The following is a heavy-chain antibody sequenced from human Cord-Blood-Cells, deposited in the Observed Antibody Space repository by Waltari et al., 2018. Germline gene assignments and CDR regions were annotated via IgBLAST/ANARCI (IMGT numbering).Heavy chain of an antibody. J-gene: IGHJ4*02. D-gene: IGHD6-13*01. CDR2: TYYRSNWYN. CDR1: GDSVSSNSAA. Sequence: QVQLQQSGPGLVKPSQTLSLTSAISGDSVSSNSAAWNWIRQSPSRGLEGLGRTYYRSNWYNDYAVSVKIRITIHPDTSKYQFSLQLNSVTPEDTAVYYCARGGEDSSWFDYWGQGTLVTVSS. V-gene: IGHV6-1*01. CDR3: ARGGEDSSWFDY.